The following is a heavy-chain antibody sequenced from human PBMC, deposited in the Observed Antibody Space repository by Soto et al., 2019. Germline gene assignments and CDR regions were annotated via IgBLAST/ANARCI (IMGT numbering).Heavy chain of an antibody. J-gene: IGHJ2*01. CDR3: ARANCGGDCSLNWYLDL. D-gene: IGHD2-21*02. CDR1: GGTFSSYT. V-gene: IGHV1-69*02. CDR2: IIPILGIA. Sequence: SVKVSCKASGGTFSSYTISWVRQAPGQGLEWMGRIIPILGIANYAQKFQGRVTITADKSTSTAYMELSSLRSEDTAVYYCARANCGGDCSLNWYLDLWGRGTLVTVSS.